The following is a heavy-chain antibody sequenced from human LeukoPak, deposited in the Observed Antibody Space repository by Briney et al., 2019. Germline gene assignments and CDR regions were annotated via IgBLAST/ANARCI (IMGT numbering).Heavy chain of an antibody. CDR3: ARHVVVPAASPPYYFDY. D-gene: IGHD2-2*01. Sequence: PPETLSLTCTVSGGSISSSSYYWGWIRQPPGKGLEWIGSIYYSGSTYYNPSLKSRVTISVDTSKNQFSLKLSSVTAADTAVYYCARHVVVPAASPPYYFDYWGQGTLVTVSS. CDR2: IYYSGST. V-gene: IGHV4-39*01. J-gene: IGHJ4*02. CDR1: GGSISSSSYY.